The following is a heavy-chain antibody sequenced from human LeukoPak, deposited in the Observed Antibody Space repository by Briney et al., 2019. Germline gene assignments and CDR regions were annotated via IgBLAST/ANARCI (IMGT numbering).Heavy chain of an antibody. J-gene: IGHJ4*02. D-gene: IGHD3-16*02. CDR1: GGSLSGYY. CDR2: INHSGST. V-gene: IGHV4-34*01. Sequence: SETLSLTCAVYGGSLSGYYWSWFRQPPGKGLEWIGEINHSGSTNYDPSLKSRVTISRDTSKNQLSLKLSSVTAADTAVYYCARARMITFGGVIARYDYWGQGTLVTVSS. CDR3: ARARMITFGGVIARYDY.